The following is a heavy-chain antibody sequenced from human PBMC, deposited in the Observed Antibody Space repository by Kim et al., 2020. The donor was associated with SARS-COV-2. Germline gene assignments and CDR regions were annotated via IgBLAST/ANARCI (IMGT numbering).Heavy chain of an antibody. CDR1: GFSFNTYA. V-gene: IGHV3-23*01. J-gene: IGHJ3*02. D-gene: IGHD5-12*01. CDR2: ISGSGSGT. CDR3: AKREGRWLQLDAFDI. Sequence: GGSLRLSCAASGFSFNTYAMGWVRQAPGKGLEWVSTISGSGSGTYYTDSVKGRFTISRDNSKSTVYLQMNSLRAEDTALYYCAKREGRWLQLDAFDIWG.